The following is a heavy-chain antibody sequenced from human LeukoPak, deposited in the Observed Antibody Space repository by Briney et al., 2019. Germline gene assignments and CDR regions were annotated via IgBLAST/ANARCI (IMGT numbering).Heavy chain of an antibody. J-gene: IGHJ4*02. CDR3: AREVAAAGRILGD. Sequence: SGGSLRLSCAASGFTFSSYGMHWVRQAPGKGLEWVAVIWYDGSNEYYADSVKGRFTISRDNSKNTLYLQMNSLRAEDTAVYYCAREVAAAGRILGDWGQGTLVTVSS. CDR1: GFTFSSYG. CDR2: IWYDGSNE. V-gene: IGHV3-33*01. D-gene: IGHD6-13*01.